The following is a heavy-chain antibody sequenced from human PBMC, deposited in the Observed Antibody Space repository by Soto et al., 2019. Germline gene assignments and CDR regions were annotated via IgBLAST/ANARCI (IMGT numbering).Heavy chain of an antibody. J-gene: IGHJ4*02. CDR3: SRGILV. CDR1: GGSMNSGGYC. D-gene: IGHD2-15*01. CDR2: ISYGGTT. V-gene: IGHV4-31*03. Sequence: QVQLQESGPGLVKPSQTLSFTCTVSGGSMNSGGYCWSWIRQHPGEGLEWIGCISYGGTTSYNPSLKSRVIISVDTSKNQFSLKLTSVTAADTAVYYCSRGILVWGQGTLITVSS.